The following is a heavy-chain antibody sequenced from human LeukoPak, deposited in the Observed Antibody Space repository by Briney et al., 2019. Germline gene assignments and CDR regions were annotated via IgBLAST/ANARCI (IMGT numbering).Heavy chain of an antibody. CDR2: IHHSGST. CDR3: ARDIGPII. J-gene: IGHJ6*04. D-gene: IGHD2-15*01. V-gene: IGHV4-55*08. Sequence: SETLSLICAVSGDSISSGNWWIWVRQPPGKGLEWIGEIHHSGSTYYNPSLKSRITMSVDTSKNQFSLKLSSVTAADTAVYYCARDIGPIIWGKGTTVTVSS. CDR1: GDSISSGNW.